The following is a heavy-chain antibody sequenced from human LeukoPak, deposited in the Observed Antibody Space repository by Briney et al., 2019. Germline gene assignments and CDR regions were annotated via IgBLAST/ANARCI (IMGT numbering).Heavy chain of an antibody. J-gene: IGHJ5*02. V-gene: IGHV3-74*01. CDR2: INSDGSST. D-gene: IGHD2-2*01. Sequence: GGSLRLSCAASGFTFSSYWMHWVRQAPGKGLVWVSRINSDGSSTSYADSVKGRFTISRDNAKNTLYLQMNSLRAEDTAVYYCAREIGYCSSTSCQNWFDPWGQGTLVTVSS. CDR1: GFTFSSYW. CDR3: AREIGYCSSTSCQNWFDP.